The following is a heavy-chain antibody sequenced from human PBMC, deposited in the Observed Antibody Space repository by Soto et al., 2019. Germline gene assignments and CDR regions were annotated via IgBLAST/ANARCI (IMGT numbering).Heavy chain of an antibody. CDR2: ISGSGDTT. D-gene: IGHD3-10*01. Sequence: EVQLLESGGGLVQPGGSLRLSCAASGFTFSNYAMSWVRQAPGKGLEWVADISGSGDTTYHADSVKGRFIISRDNSKNTLSLQMSGLRAADTAIYYCAKSFCEGLLLSAESSEAFAIWGRGTMVSVSS. CDR1: GFTFSNYA. J-gene: IGHJ3*02. CDR3: AKSFCEGLLLSAESSEAFAI. V-gene: IGHV3-23*01.